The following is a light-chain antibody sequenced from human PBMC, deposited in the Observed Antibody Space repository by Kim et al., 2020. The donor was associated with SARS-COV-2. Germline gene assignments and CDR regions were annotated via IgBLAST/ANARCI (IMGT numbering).Light chain of an antibody. CDR3: AAWDDSLNGWV. CDR2: SSD. J-gene: IGLJ3*02. CDR1: SSNIGSS. V-gene: IGLV1-44*01. Sequence: PGQRVTISCSGGSSNIGSSVNWYQQLPGTAPTLLISSSDQRPSGVPDRFSGSTSGTSASLAISGLQSEDEADYYCAAWDDSLNGWVFGGGTQLTVL.